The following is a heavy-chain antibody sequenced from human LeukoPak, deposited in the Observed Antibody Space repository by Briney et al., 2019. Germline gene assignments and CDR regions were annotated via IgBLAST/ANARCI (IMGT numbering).Heavy chain of an antibody. V-gene: IGHV3-74*01. CDR3: VRDLGGRSGH. Sequence: GGSLRLSCTASGFTFSSYTMTWVRQAPGKGLVWVSRINEDGSTTNYADSVKGRSTILRDNAKNTLYLQMNSLRAEDTAVYYCVRDLGGRSGHWGQGTLVTVSS. J-gene: IGHJ4*02. D-gene: IGHD1-26*01. CDR2: INEDGSTT. CDR1: GFTFSSYT.